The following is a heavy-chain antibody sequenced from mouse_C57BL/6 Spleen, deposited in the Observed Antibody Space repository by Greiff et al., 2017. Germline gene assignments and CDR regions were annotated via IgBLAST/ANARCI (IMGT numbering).Heavy chain of an antibody. D-gene: IGHD2-1*01. CDR3: ARNARRGNYVDYAMDY. J-gene: IGHJ4*01. Sequence: QVQLQQSGPGLVQPSQSLSITCTVSGFSLTSYGVHWVRQSPGKGLEWLGVIWRGGSTDYNAAFMSRLSITKDNSKSQVFFKMNRLQADDTAIYYGARNARRGNYVDYAMDYWGQGTSVTVSS. CDR2: IWRGGST. CDR1: GFSLTSYG. V-gene: IGHV2-5*01.